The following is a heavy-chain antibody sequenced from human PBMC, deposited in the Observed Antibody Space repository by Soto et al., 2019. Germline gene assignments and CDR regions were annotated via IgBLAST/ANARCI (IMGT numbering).Heavy chain of an antibody. CDR2: ISYDGSNK. CDR3: AKGLRYFDWLLEAFFDY. V-gene: IGHV3-30*18. D-gene: IGHD3-9*01. CDR1: GSTFSSYG. Sequence: GGSLRLSCAASGSTFSSYGMHWVRQAPGKGLEWVAVISYDGSNKYYADSVKGRFTISRDNSKNTLYLQMNSLRAEDTAVYYCAKGLRYFDWLLEAFFDYWGQGTLVTVSS. J-gene: IGHJ4*02.